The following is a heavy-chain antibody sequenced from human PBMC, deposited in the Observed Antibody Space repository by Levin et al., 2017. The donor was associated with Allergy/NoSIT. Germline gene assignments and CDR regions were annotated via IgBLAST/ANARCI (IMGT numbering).Heavy chain of an antibody. CDR2: INYDGSTT. J-gene: IGHJ4*02. CDR1: GFTINNYW. D-gene: IGHD6-13*01. Sequence: GGSLRLSCAASGFTINNYWMHWVRQVPGKGLVWVSRINYDGSTTTYADSVKGRFIISRDDAKNTLYLQMNRLRPEDTAVYYCTRGSSWALDSWGQGTLLTVSS. CDR3: TRGSSWALDS. V-gene: IGHV3-74*03.